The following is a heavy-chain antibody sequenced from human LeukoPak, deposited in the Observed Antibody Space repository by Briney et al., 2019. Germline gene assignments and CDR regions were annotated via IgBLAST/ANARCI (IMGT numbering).Heavy chain of an antibody. CDR1: GFTVSSNY. Sequence: GGSLRLSCAASGFTVSSNYMSWVRQAPGKGLEWVSVIYSGGSTYYADSVKGRFTISRDNSKNTLYLQMNSLRAEDTAVYYCARVGGLIRFTFDYWGQGTLVTVSS. D-gene: IGHD2-15*01. CDR2: IYSGGST. V-gene: IGHV3-53*01. J-gene: IGHJ4*02. CDR3: ARVGGLIRFTFDY.